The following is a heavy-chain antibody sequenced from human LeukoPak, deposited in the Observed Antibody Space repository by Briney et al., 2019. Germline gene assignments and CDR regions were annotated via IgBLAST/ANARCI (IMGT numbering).Heavy chain of an antibody. J-gene: IGHJ3*02. D-gene: IGHD1-26*01. V-gene: IGHV3-7*03. CDR3: AREGRLGATKSDAFDI. CDR1: GFTFSSYW. Sequence: GGSLRLSCAASGFTFSSYWMSWVRQAPGKGLEWVANIKQDGSEKYYVDSVKGRFTISRDNAKNSLYLQMNSLRAEDTALYYCAREGRLGATKSDAFDIWGQGTMVTVSS. CDR2: IKQDGSEK.